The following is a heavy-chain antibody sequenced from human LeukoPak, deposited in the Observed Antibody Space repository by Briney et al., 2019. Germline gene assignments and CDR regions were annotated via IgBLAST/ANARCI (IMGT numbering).Heavy chain of an antibody. CDR2: ISYDGGNI. CDR3: ARDPPLGSGWSQNYFDY. D-gene: IGHD6-19*01. Sequence: PGGSLRLSCAPSGFTFDNYAMHWVRQAPGKGLEWVALISYDGGNIYYADSVQGRFTISRDNSKNTLYLQMNGLRPEDTAVYYCARDPPLGSGWSQNYFDYWGQGTLVTVSS. J-gene: IGHJ4*02. V-gene: IGHV3-30*04. CDR1: GFTFDNYA.